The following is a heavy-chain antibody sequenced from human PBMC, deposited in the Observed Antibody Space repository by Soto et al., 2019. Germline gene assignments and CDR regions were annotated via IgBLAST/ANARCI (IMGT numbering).Heavy chain of an antibody. CDR3: AREEIAGSGGSYFGGAFDI. CDR1: GYTFTSYG. V-gene: IGHV1-18*01. D-gene: IGHD2-15*01. J-gene: IGHJ3*02. CDR2: ISAYNGNT. Sequence: ASVKVSCKASGYTFTSYGISWVRQAPGQGLEWMGWISAYNGNTNYAQKLQGRVTMTTDTSTSTAYMELRSLRSDDTAVYYCAREEIAGSGGSYFGGAFDIWGQGTMVTVSS.